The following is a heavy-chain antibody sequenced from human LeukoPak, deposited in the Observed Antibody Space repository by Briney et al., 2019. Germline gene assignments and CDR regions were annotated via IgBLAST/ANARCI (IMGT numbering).Heavy chain of an antibody. J-gene: IGHJ4*02. Sequence: GGSLRLSCAASGFTFVSYWMHWVRQAPGKGLVWVSRINGYGSSTDFADSVKGRSTISRDNAKNTLYLQMNSLRAEDTAVYYCAKDHSSGWSGLFDYWGQGTLVTVSS. D-gene: IGHD6-19*01. CDR3: AKDHSSGWSGLFDY. CDR1: GFTFVSYW. CDR2: INGYGSST. V-gene: IGHV3-74*01.